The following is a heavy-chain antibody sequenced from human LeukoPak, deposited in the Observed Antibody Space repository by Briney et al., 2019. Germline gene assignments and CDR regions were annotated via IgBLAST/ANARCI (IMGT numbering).Heavy chain of an antibody. CDR1: RGTFSNYA. D-gene: IGHD3-16*02. CDR3: ARVRPHRGITFGGVIDY. V-gene: IGHV1-69*13. J-gene: IGHJ4*02. CDR2: IIPTFGTA. Sequence: SVKVSCKASRGTFSNYAISWVRQASGQGLEWMGGIIPTFGTANYAQKFQGRVTITADESTSTAYMELSSLRSEDTAVYYCARVRPHRGITFGGVIDYWGQGTLVTVSS.